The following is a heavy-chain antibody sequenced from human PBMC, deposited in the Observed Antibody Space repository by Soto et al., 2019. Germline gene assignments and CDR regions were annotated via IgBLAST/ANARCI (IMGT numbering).Heavy chain of an antibody. D-gene: IGHD1-1*01. V-gene: IGHV4-61*01. CDR2: VFRSGSI. Sequence: QVHLQESGPGLVRPSESLSLTCNVSGGSMSTGSYFWSWVRQPPGKGLEWIGYVFRSGSINYSPSFTSRVTISIDTSKNQFSLMLKSVTAADTAVYFCARARNRYFDYWGQGALVTVSS. CDR3: ARARNRYFDY. J-gene: IGHJ4*02. CDR1: GGSMSTGSYF.